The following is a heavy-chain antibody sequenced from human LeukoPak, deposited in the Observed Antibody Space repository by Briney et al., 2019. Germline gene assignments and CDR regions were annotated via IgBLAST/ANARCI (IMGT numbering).Heavy chain of an antibody. Sequence: GGSLRLSCAASGFTFSSYGMHWVRQAPGKGLEWVAVISYDGSNKYYADSVKGRFTISRDNSKNTLYLQMNSLRAEDTAVYYCAKGVDFWGQGTLVTVSS. CDR2: ISYDGSNK. V-gene: IGHV3-30*18. CDR1: GFTFSSYG. CDR3: AKGVDF. J-gene: IGHJ4*02.